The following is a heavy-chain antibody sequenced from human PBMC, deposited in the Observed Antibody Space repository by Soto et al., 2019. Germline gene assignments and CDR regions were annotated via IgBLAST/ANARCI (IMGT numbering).Heavy chain of an antibody. D-gene: IGHD3-3*01. CDR3: GRDDGIFGVVTPPFDY. CDR1: GFTFSSYA. CDR2: ISGSGGST. Sequence: EVQLLESGGGLVQPGGSLRLSCAASGFTFSSYAMSWVRQAPGKGLEWVSAISGSGGSTYYADSVKGRFTISRDNSKNTLYLQMNSLRAEDTAVYYCGRDDGIFGVVTPPFDYWGQGTLVTVSS. V-gene: IGHV3-23*01. J-gene: IGHJ4*02.